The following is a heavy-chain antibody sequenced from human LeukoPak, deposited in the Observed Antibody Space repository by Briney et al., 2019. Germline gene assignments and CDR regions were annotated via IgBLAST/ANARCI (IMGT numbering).Heavy chain of an antibody. Sequence: PGGSLRLSCAASGFDFSTYEMNWVRQAPGKGREWVSYISSLGSTIFYADSAKGRFTISRDNAKNSLYLQMNSLRADDTAVYYCARDSLGLVIDYWGQGTLVTVSS. CDR2: ISSLGSTI. J-gene: IGHJ4*02. CDR1: GFDFSTYE. CDR3: ARDSLGLVIDY. V-gene: IGHV3-48*03. D-gene: IGHD4-23*01.